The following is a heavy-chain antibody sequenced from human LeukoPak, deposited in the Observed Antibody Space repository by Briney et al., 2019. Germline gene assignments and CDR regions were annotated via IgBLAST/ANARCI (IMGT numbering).Heavy chain of an antibody. V-gene: IGHV1-8*01. CDR3: AREGGRAAATPH. CDR2: MNPNSGNT. CDR1: GYTFTSYD. D-gene: IGHD6-13*01. J-gene: IGHJ4*02. Sequence: ASVKVSCKASGYTFTSYDINWVRQATGQGLEWMGWMNPNSGNTGYAQKFQGRVTMTRNTSISTAYMELSSLRSEDTAVYYCAREGGRAAATPHWGQGTLVTVSS.